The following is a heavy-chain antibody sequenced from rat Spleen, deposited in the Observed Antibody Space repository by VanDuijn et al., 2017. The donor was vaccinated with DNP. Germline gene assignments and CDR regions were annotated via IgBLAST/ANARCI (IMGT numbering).Heavy chain of an antibody. J-gene: IGHJ2*01. CDR3: AKEALRAPFDY. D-gene: IGHD4-3*01. CDR1: GFTFSDYY. CDR2: ISHEGSST. Sequence: EVQLVESGGGLVQPGRSLKLSCAASGFTFSDYYMAWVRQAPKKGLKWVAYISHEGSSTYYGDSVKGRFTISRNDARSTLYLQMESLRSEDTATYYCAKEALRAPFDYWGQGIMVTVSS. V-gene: IGHV5-22*01.